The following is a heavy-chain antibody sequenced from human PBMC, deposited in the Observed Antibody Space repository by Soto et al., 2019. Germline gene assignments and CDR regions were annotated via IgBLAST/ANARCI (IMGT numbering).Heavy chain of an antibody. J-gene: IGHJ4*02. CDR3: ASPRDNAAGRYYFDY. D-gene: IGHD6-13*01. Sequence: QVQLVQTGAEVKKPGSSVKVSCKASGGTFSSYAISWVRQAPGQGLEWMGGIIPIFGTANYAQKFQGRVTITADESTSTASMELSSLRSEDTAVYYCASPRDNAAGRYYFDYWGQGTLVTVSS. CDR1: GGTFSSYA. V-gene: IGHV1-69*01. CDR2: IIPIFGTA.